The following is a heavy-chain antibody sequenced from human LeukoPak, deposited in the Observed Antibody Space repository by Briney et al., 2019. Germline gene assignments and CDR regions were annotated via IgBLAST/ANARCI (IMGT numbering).Heavy chain of an antibody. CDR2: INHSGSS. CDR3: ARGGGSGWYIDY. CDR1: DGSFSSYY. D-gene: IGHD6-19*01. Sequence: SETLSLTCAVYDGSFSSYYWSWIRQPPGKGLEWIGEINHSGSSNYNPSLKSRVTISVDTSKNQFSLKLSSVTAADTAVYYCARGGGSGWYIDYWGQGTLVTVSS. J-gene: IGHJ4*02. V-gene: IGHV4-34*01.